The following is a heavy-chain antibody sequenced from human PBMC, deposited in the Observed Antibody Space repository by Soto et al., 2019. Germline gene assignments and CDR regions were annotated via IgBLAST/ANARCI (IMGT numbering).Heavy chain of an antibody. J-gene: IGHJ3*02. D-gene: IGHD3-9*01. CDR2: IYYSGST. CDR3: ARSRYDILTGYPDAFDI. V-gene: IGHV4-59*01. CDR1: GGSISSYY. Sequence: SETLSLTCTVSGGSISSYYWSWIRQPPGKGLEWIGYIYYSGSTNYNPSLKSRVTISVDTSKNQFSLKLSSVTAADTAVYYCARSRYDILTGYPDAFDIRGQGTMVTVSS.